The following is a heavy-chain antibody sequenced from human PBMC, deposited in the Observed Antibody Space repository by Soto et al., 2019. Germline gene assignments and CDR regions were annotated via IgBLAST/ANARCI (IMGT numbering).Heavy chain of an antibody. V-gene: IGHV3-30*18. CDR3: AKPLSWNERGNVPWFDP. D-gene: IGHD1-1*01. Sequence: HPGGSLRLSCAASGFTFSSYGMHWVRQAPGKGLEWVAVISYDGSNKYYADSAKGRFTISRDNSENTLYLQMNSLRAEDTAVYYCAKPLSWNERGNVPWFDPWGQGTLVTVSS. CDR1: GFTFSSYG. J-gene: IGHJ5*02. CDR2: ISYDGSNK.